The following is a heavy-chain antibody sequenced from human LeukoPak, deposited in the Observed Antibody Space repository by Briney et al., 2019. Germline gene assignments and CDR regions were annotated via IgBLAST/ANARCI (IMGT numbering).Heavy chain of an antibody. Sequence: SETLSLTCTVSGGSISSYYWSWIRQPAGKGLEWIGRIYTSGSTNYNPSLKSRVTMSVDTSKNQFSLKLSSVTAADTAVYYCARDAFMSRSYHYYYMDVWGKGTTVTISS. CDR1: GGSISSYY. V-gene: IGHV4-4*07. D-gene: IGHD2-2*01. J-gene: IGHJ6*03. CDR2: IYTSGST. CDR3: ARDAFMSRSYHYYYMDV.